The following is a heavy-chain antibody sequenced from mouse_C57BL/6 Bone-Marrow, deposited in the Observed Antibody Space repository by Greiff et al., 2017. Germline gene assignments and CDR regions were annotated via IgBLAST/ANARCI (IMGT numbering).Heavy chain of an antibody. Sequence: QVQLQQPGAELVKPGASVKMSCKASGYTFTSYWITWVKQRPGQGLEWIGNIYPGSGSTNYNEKFKSKATLTVDTSSSTAYMQLSSLTSEGSAVYYWAKRPNSYAMDYWGEGTSVTVSS. V-gene: IGHV1-55*01. CDR1: GYTFTSYW. CDR2: IYPGSGST. J-gene: IGHJ4*01. CDR3: AKRPNSYAMDY.